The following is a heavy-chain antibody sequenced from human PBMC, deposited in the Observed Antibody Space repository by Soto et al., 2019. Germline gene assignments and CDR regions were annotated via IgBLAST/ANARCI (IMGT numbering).Heavy chain of an antibody. CDR2: ISSGSSTK. CDR1: GFTFSSYS. CDR3: ARRGIAVAGLDY. V-gene: IGHV3-48*02. D-gene: IGHD6-19*01. J-gene: IGHJ4*02. Sequence: GGSLRLSCAASGFTFSSYSMNWVRQTPGKGLEWVSYISSGSSTKYYADSVRGRFTISRDNAKNALYLQMNSLRDEDTAVYYCARRGIAVAGLDYWGQGTLVTVSS.